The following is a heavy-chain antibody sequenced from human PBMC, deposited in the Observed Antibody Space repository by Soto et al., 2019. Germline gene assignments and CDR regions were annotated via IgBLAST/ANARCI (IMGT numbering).Heavy chain of an antibody. V-gene: IGHV1-46*01. Sequence: ASVKVSCKASGYTFTSYYMHWVRQAPGQGLEWMGIINPSGGSTSYAQKFQGRVTMTRDTSTSTVYMEMSSLRSEDTAVYYCARGPSSLPSTGDKNYYYYYMDVWGKGTTVTVSS. J-gene: IGHJ6*03. CDR1: GYTFTSYY. CDR2: INPSGGST. D-gene: IGHD7-27*01. CDR3: ARGPSSLPSTGDKNYYYYYMDV.